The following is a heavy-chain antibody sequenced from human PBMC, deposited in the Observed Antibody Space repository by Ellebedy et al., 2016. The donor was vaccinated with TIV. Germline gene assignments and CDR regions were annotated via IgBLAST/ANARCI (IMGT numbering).Heavy chain of an antibody. V-gene: IGHV4-4*07. CDR2: IYTSGST. J-gene: IGHJ5*02. Sequence: MPSETLSLTCTVSGGSISSYYWSWIRQPAGKGLEWIGRIYTSGSTNYNPTLKSRVTMSVDTSKNQFSLKLSSVTAADTAVYYCARDYYGSGTYWFDPWGQGTLVTVSS. CDR3: ARDYYGSGTYWFDP. CDR1: GGSISSYY. D-gene: IGHD3-10*01.